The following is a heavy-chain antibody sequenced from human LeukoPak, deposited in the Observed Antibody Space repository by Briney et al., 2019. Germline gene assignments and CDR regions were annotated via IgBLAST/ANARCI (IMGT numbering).Heavy chain of an antibody. CDR3: ASDGDEGGY. CDR2: IYYSGST. V-gene: IGHV4-59*12. D-gene: IGHD4-17*01. J-gene: IGHJ4*02. CDR1: GGSISSYY. Sequence: SETLSLTCTVSGGSISSYYWSWIRQPPGKGLEWIGSIYYSGSTYYNPSLKSRVTISVDTSKNQFSLKLSSVTAADTAVYYCASDGDEGGYWGQGTLVTVSS.